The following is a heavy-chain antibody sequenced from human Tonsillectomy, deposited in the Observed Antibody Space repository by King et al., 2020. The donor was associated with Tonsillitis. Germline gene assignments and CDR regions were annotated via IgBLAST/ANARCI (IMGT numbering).Heavy chain of an antibody. Sequence: VQLVESGGGLVKPGGSLRLSCAASGFTFSSYSMNWVRQAPGKGLEWVSSISSSSSYIYYADSVKGRFTISRDNAKNSLYLQMNSLRAEDTAVYYCAGDRSSYYYDSSGPLGYWGQGTLVTVSS. V-gene: IGHV3-21*01. CDR2: ISSSSSYI. CDR1: GFTFSSYS. CDR3: AGDRSSYYYDSSGPLGY. J-gene: IGHJ4*02. D-gene: IGHD3-22*01.